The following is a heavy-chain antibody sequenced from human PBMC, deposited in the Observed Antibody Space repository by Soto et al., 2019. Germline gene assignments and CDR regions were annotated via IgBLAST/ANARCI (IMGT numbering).Heavy chain of an antibody. D-gene: IGHD3-16*02. V-gene: IGHV3-30*18. CDR2: ISYDGSNK. J-gene: IGHJ4*02. CDR1: GFTFSSYG. Sequence: QVQLVESGGGVVQPGRSLRLSCAASGFTFSSYGMHWVRQAPGKGLEWVAVISYDGSNKYYADSVKGRFTISRDNSKNTLYLQMNSLRAEDTAVYYCAKDRRLMITFGGLIGYWGQGTLVTVSS. CDR3: AKDRRLMITFGGLIGY.